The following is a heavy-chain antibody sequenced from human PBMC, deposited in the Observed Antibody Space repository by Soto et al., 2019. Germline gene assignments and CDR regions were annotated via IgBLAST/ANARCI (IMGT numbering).Heavy chain of an antibody. D-gene: IGHD4-17*01. CDR3: AKTDYGDYVFRE. J-gene: IGHJ4*02. V-gene: IGHV3-30*18. CDR2: ISYDGSNK. CDR1: GVTFSSYG. Sequence: GGSLRICCAASGVTFSSYGMRGVRQAPGKGLEWVAVISYDGSNKYYADSVKGRFTISRDNSKNTLYLQMNSLRAEDTAVYYCAKTDYGDYVFREWGQGTLVTVSS.